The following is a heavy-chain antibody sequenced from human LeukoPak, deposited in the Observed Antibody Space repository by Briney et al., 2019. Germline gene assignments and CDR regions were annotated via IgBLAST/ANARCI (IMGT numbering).Heavy chain of an antibody. Sequence: GGSLRLSCVASGFTLNRFAMHWVRQAPGKGLEWVAVIWCDGSNKYYADSVKGRFTISRDNSKNTLYLQMNGLRAEDTAVYYCAKGTDYFDPLRSFDFWGQGTLVTVSS. J-gene: IGHJ4*02. CDR2: IWCDGSNK. D-gene: IGHD3-22*01. CDR1: GFTLNRFA. CDR3: AKGTDYFDPLRSFDF. V-gene: IGHV3-33*06.